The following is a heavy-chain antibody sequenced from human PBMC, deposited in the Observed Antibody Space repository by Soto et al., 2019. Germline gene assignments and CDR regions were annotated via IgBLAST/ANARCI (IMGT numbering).Heavy chain of an antibody. Sequence: QLQLQESGLGLVKPSQTLSLTCAVSGGSISSGGYSWSWIRQPPGKGLEWIGYIYHSGSTYYNPSLKSRVTISVDRSKNQFSLKLSSVTAADTAVYYCARGMDGSDYYYWYFDLWGRGTLVTVSS. J-gene: IGHJ2*01. CDR1: GGSISSGGYS. D-gene: IGHD1-26*01. V-gene: IGHV4-30-2*01. CDR2: IYHSGST. CDR3: ARGMDGSDYYYWYFDL.